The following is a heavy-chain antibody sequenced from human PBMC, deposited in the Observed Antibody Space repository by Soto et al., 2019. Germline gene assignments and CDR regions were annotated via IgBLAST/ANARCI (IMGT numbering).Heavy chain of an antibody. CDR1: GFTFSSYA. Sequence: GGSLRLSCAASGFTFSSYAMSWVRQAPGKGLEWVSAISGSGGSTYYADSVKGRFTISRDNSKNTLYLQMNSLRAEDTAVYYCAKGPLRFLVPYYFDYWGQGTLVTVSS. J-gene: IGHJ4*02. V-gene: IGHV3-23*01. CDR2: ISGSGGST. D-gene: IGHD3-3*01. CDR3: AKGPLRFLVPYYFDY.